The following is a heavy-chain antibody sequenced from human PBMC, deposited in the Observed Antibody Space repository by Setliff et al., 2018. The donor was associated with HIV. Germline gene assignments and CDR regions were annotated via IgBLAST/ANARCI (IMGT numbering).Heavy chain of an antibody. V-gene: IGHV1-69*10. CDR1: GGTFSSYA. CDR2: IIPILGIA. D-gene: IGHD6-19*01. J-gene: IGHJ4*02. Sequence: SVKVSCKASGGTFSSYAISWVRQAPGQGLEWMGGIIPILGIANYAQKFQGRVTITTDTSTSTVYMELRSLRSDDTAVYYCARGPQWLVQGYFGYWGQGTLVTVSS. CDR3: ARGPQWLVQGYFGY.